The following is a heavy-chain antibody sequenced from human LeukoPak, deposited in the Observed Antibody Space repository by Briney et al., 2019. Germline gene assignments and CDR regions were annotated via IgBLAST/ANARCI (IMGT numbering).Heavy chain of an antibody. Sequence: GGSVTLPCAASGFTFSNYGIHWVRQAPGKGLEWVAVTSYDGSHKYYAETMKRRFTIYRDNSKNTLYLQMDSLRPEDTAVYYCARGFGDYEWHLVYWGQGTLVTVSS. CDR3: ARGFGDYEWHLVY. CDR2: TSYDGSHK. V-gene: IGHV3-30*03. J-gene: IGHJ4*02. CDR1: GFTFSNYG. D-gene: IGHD4-17*01.